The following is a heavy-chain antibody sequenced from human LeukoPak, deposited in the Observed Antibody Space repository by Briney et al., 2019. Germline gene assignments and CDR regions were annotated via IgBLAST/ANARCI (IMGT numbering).Heavy chain of an antibody. CDR2: ISYDGSNK. CDR1: GFTFSSYA. V-gene: IGHV3-30-3*01. D-gene: IGHD5-18*01. CDR3: ARGVRGYSYPISDY. Sequence: PGRSLRLSCAASGFTFSSYAMHWVRQAPGKGLEWVAVISYDGSNKYYADSVKGRFTISRDNSKNTLYLQMNSLRAEDTAVYYCARGVRGYSYPISDYWGQGTLVTVSS. J-gene: IGHJ4*02.